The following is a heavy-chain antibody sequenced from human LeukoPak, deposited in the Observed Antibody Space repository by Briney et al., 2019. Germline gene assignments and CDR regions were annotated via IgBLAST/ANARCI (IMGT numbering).Heavy chain of an antibody. D-gene: IGHD3-10*02. J-gene: IGHJ5*02. Sequence: KPSETLSLTCTVSGGSISSYYWSWIRQPAGKGLEWIGRIYTSGSTNYNPSLKSRVTMSVDTSKNQFSLKLSSVTAADTAVYYCARDSSPVLLCSNWFDPWGQGTLVTVSS. CDR2: IYTSGST. CDR3: ARDSSPVLLCSNWFDP. V-gene: IGHV4-4*07. CDR1: GGSISSYY.